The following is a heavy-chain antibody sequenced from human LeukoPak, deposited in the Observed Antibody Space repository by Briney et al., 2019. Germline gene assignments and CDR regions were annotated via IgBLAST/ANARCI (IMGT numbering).Heavy chain of an antibody. V-gene: IGHV3-66*01. CDR1: GFTLSSNY. J-gene: IGHJ4*02. D-gene: IGHD6-13*01. Sequence: GGSLRLSCAASGFTLSSNYMSWVRPAPGRGLEWVSVIYSGGSTYYADSVKGRFTISTDNSKNTLYLQMKSMRAEDTAVYYCARDNGIAAAADYWGQGTLVTVSS. CDR2: IYSGGST. CDR3: ARDNGIAAAADY.